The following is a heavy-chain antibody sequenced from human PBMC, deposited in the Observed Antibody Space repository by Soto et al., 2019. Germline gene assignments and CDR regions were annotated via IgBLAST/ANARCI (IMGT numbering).Heavy chain of an antibody. V-gene: IGHV4-59*01. D-gene: IGHD3-22*01. J-gene: IGHJ4*02. Sequence: SETLSLTCTVSGGSISSYYWSWIRQPPGKGLEWIGYIYYSGSTNYNPSLKSRVTISVDTSKNQFSLKLSSVTAADTAVYYCARSPGVYDSSGYYSMGGFDYWGQGTLVTVSS. CDR2: IYYSGST. CDR3: ARSPGVYDSSGYYSMGGFDY. CDR1: GGSISSYY.